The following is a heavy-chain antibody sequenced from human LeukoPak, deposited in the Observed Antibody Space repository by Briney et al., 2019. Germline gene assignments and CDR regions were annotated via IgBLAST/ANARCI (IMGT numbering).Heavy chain of an antibody. Sequence: PGRSLRLSCAASGFTFSSYAMHWVRQAPGKGLEWVAVISYDGNNKYYADSVKGRFTISRDNSKNTLYLQMNSLRAEDTAVYYCARVSSDFTPFDYYYYMDVWGKGTTVTISS. J-gene: IGHJ6*03. CDR1: GFTFSSYA. CDR2: ISYDGNNK. D-gene: IGHD2-2*01. CDR3: ARVSSDFTPFDYYYYMDV. V-gene: IGHV3-30*14.